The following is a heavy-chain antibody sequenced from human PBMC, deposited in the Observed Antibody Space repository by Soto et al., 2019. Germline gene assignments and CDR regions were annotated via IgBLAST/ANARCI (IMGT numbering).Heavy chain of an antibody. CDR1: GFTFSSYA. D-gene: IGHD2-15*01. Sequence: GGSLRLSCAASGFTFSSYAMSWVRQAPGKGLEWVSAISGSGGSTYYADSVKGRFTISRDNSKNTLYLQMNSLRAEDTAVYYCAKAEGGYCSGGSCYSGRPFQHWGQGTLVTVSS. CDR3: AKAEGGYCSGGSCYSGRPFQH. V-gene: IGHV3-23*01. CDR2: ISGSGGST. J-gene: IGHJ1*01.